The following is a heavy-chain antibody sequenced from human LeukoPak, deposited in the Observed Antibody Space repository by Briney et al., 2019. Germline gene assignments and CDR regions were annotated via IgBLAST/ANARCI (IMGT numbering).Heavy chain of an antibody. CDR2: ISSSGSTI. CDR1: GFTFSSYE. CDR3: ARSPYCSSTSCPLDY. J-gene: IGHJ4*02. Sequence: GGSLRLSCAASGFTFSSYEMNWVRQAPGKGLEWVSYISSSGSTIYYADSVKGRFTISRDNAKNSLYLQMNSLRAEDTAVYYCARSPYCSSTSCPLDYWGQGTLVTVSS. D-gene: IGHD2-2*01. V-gene: IGHV3-48*03.